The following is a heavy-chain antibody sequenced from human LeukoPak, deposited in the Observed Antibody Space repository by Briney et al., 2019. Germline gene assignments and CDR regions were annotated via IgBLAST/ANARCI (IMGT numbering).Heavy chain of an antibody. CDR2: IYYSGST. CDR3: ARDVPRGTGYMDV. V-gene: IGHV4-59*01. J-gene: IGHJ6*03. D-gene: IGHD3-10*01. CDR1: GGSIKNYY. Sequence: TSETLSLTCTVSGGSIKNYYWTWIRQPPGKVLEWIGYIYYSGSTSSNPSLKSRVTISVDTSKNQFSLRLKYVTAADTAVYYCARDVPRGTGYMDVWGKGTTVTVSS.